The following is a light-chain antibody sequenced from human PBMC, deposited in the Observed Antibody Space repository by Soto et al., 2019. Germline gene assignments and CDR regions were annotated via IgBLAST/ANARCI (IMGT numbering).Light chain of an antibody. CDR2: EGS. J-gene: IGLJ1*01. CDR3: CSYAGSYV. Sequence: QSVLTQPASVSRSPGQSITISCTGTSSDVGSYNLVSWYQQHPGKAPKLMIYEGSKRPSGVSNRFSGSKSGNTASLTISGLQAEDEADYYCCSYAGSYVFGTGTKVTVL. V-gene: IGLV2-23*01. CDR1: SSDVGSYNL.